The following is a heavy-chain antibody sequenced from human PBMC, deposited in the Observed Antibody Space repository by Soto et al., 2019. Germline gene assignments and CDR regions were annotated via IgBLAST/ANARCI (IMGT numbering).Heavy chain of an antibody. J-gene: IGHJ4*02. D-gene: IGHD2-15*01. Sequence: SETLSLTCAVYGGSVSGYFWSWIRQPPGRGLEWIGEINHSGTTSYSPSLDSRVTTSVDTSKNQFSLRLSSVTAADTAIYYCARRYCSDSYCSYFDYWGRGTLVTVSS. V-gene: IGHV4-34*01. CDR3: ARRYCSDSYCSYFDY. CDR2: INHSGTT. CDR1: GGSVSGYF.